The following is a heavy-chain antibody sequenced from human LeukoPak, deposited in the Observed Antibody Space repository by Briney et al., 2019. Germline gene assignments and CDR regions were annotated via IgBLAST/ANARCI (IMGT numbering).Heavy chain of an antibody. J-gene: IGHJ4*02. CDR1: GGSFSGYY. D-gene: IGHD1-26*01. CDR2: INHSGST. CDR3: ARQNSGYFDY. V-gene: IGHV4-34*01. Sequence: SETLSLTCAVYGGSFSGYYWSWIRQPPGKGLEWIGEINHSGSTNYNPSLESRVTVSVDTSKNQFSLKLSSVIAADTAVYYCARQNSGYFDYWGQGTLVTVSS.